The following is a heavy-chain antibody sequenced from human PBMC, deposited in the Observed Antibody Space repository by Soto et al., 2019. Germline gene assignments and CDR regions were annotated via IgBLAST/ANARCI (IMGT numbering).Heavy chain of an antibody. CDR1: GGSISSSNW. J-gene: IGHJ4*02. Sequence: QVQLQESGPGLVKPSGTLSLTCAVSGGSISSSNWWIWVRQPPGKGLEWIGEIYHSGSTNYNPSLTRRVTISVDTSTNHFSLKLTSVTAADTAVYYCASSGGYSYAAYWGQGTLVTVSS. V-gene: IGHV4-4*02. CDR2: IYHSGST. D-gene: IGHD5-18*01. CDR3: ASSGGYSYAAY.